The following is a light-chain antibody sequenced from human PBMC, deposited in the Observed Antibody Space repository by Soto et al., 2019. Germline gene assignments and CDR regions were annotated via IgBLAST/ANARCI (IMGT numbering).Light chain of an antibody. Sequence: DIQMTQSPSSLSASVGDRVTITCRASQGISNYLAWYQQKPGTVPKLLISAASTLQTEVASRLSGGGSGPDFTLTISSLQPEDVATYYCQKYNSAPWTFGQGTKVDIK. J-gene: IGKJ1*01. CDR3: QKYNSAPWT. CDR2: AAS. CDR1: QGISNY. V-gene: IGKV1-27*01.